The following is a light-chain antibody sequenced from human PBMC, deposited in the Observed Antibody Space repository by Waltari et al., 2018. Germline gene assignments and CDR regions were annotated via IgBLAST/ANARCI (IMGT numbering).Light chain of an antibody. Sequence: QSVLTQPPSLSGAPRQRITTSCTGSNSTIGAGYAVPWYQQFPGGAHKLLIFANTNRPSGVPDRFAGSKSGASASLVITGLQAEDGADYYCQSFDNSLFHVFGAGTTVTVL. CDR2: ANT. CDR3: QSFDNSLFHV. V-gene: IGLV1-40*03. J-gene: IGLJ1*01. CDR1: NSTIGAGYA.